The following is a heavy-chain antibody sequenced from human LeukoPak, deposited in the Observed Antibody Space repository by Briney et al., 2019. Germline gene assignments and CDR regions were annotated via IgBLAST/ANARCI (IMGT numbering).Heavy chain of an antibody. J-gene: IGHJ5*02. Sequence: SETLSLTCTVSGGSISSYYWSWIRQPPGKGLEWIGYIYYSGSTYYNPSLKSRVTISVDTSKNQFSLKLSSVTAADTAVYYCARGRYNWNEDWGQGTLVTVSS. CDR3: ARGRYNWNED. CDR2: IYYSGST. CDR1: GGSISSYY. V-gene: IGHV4-59*12.